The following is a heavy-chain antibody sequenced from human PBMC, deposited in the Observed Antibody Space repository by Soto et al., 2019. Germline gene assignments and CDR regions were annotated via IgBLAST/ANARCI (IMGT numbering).Heavy chain of an antibody. CDR2: ISWNSGSI. CDR1: GFTFDDYA. D-gene: IGHD6-13*01. CDR3: AKELIAAAGTVIDY. V-gene: IGHV3-9*01. Sequence: EVQLVESGGGLVQPGRSLRLSCAASGFTFDDYAMHWVRQAPGKGLEWVSGISWNSGSIGYADSVKGRFTISRDNATNSLYLRMSSLRARDTAFCYCAKELIAAAGTVIDYWGQGTLVTVSS. J-gene: IGHJ4*02.